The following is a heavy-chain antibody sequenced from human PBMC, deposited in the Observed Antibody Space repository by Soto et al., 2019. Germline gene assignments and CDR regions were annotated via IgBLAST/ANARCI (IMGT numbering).Heavy chain of an antibody. CDR3: AETTISYHDFLTGYYDRDGYSYGMAV. CDR1: GYTFTGYY. V-gene: IGHV1-2*02. Sequence: ASVKVSCKASGYTFTGYYMHWVRQAPGQGLEWMGWINPNSGGTNYAQKFQGRVTMTRDTSISTAYMELSRLRSDDTAVYYCAETTISYHDFLTGYYDRDGYSYGMAVWGPGTTVTVSS. D-gene: IGHD3-9*01. J-gene: IGHJ6*02. CDR2: INPNSGGT.